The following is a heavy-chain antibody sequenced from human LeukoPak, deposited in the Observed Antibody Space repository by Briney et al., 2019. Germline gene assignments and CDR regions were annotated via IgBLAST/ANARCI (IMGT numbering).Heavy chain of an antibody. CDR2: IRYDGSNK. CDR1: GFTFSNYA. Sequence: PGGSLRLSCAASGFTFSNYAMHWVRQAPGKGLEWVAFIRYDGSNKYYADSVKGRFTISRDNSKNTLSLHMNSLRAEDTAVYYCAKDLLPPTPFPSNDAFDIWGQGTMVTVSS. J-gene: IGHJ3*02. CDR3: AKDLLPPTPFPSNDAFDI. V-gene: IGHV3-30*02. D-gene: IGHD3-16*01.